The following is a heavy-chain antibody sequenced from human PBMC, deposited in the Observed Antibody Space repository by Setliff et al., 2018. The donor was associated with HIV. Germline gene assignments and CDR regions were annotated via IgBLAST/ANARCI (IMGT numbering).Heavy chain of an antibody. D-gene: IGHD6-6*01. CDR1: DGSFSGYY. Sequence: SETLSLTCAVYDGSFSGYYWSWIRQPPGKGLEWIGEIDHSGSTKYNPSLKSRVTMSVDTSKNQFPLKLSSVTAADTAVYYCARGGRSLAAQTWFDPWGQGTLVTVSS. CDR3: ARGGRSLAAQTWFDP. J-gene: IGHJ5*02. V-gene: IGHV4-34*01. CDR2: IDHSGST.